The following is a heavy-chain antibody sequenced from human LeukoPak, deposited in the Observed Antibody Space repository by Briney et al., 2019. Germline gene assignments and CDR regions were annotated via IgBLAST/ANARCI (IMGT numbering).Heavy chain of an antibody. CDR2: ISYDGSNK. CDR1: GFTFSSYA. D-gene: IGHD4-23*01. V-gene: IGHV3-30-3*01. CDR3: ARDRGYGGEFDY. Sequence: GRSLRLSCAASGFTFSSYAMHWVRQAPGKGLEWVAVISYDGSNKYYADSVKGRFTISRDNSKNTLYLQMNSLRDEDTAVYYCARDRGYGGEFDYWGQGTLVTVSS. J-gene: IGHJ4*02.